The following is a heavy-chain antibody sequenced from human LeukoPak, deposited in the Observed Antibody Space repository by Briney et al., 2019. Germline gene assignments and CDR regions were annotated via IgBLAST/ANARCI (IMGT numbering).Heavy chain of an antibody. CDR1: RFTFTHYG. CDR3: AKTKSAMVTCFDP. V-gene: IGHV1-18*01. D-gene: IGHD5-18*01. CDR2: ISAKNGNT. Sequence: ASVKVSCKASRFTFTHYGISWVRQAPGQGLEWLGWISAKNGNTNYVQKFQGRVTMTTDTSMTTAYMELRSLRYDDTAVYYCAKTKSAMVTCFDPWGQGTLVTVSS. J-gene: IGHJ5*02.